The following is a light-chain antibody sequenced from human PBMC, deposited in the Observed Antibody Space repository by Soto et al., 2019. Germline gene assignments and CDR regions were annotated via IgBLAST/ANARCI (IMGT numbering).Light chain of an antibody. Sequence: DIVMTQSPVSLPVTPGEPASISCRSTQSLLHSNGYNYLDWYLQKPGQSPQILIYLGSNRASGVPDRFSGSGSGTDFALKISRVEAEDVGVYYCMQALQTPITFGHGTRLEIK. J-gene: IGKJ5*01. CDR3: MQALQTPIT. CDR2: LGS. CDR1: QSLLHSNGYNY. V-gene: IGKV2-28*01.